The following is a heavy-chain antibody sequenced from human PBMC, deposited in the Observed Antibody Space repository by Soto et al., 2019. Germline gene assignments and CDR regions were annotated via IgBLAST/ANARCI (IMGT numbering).Heavy chain of an antibody. Sequence: VQLVQSGAEVKKPGASVKVSCKASGYTFTGYYMHWVRQAPGQGLEWMGWINPNSGGTNYAQKFQGWVTMTRDTSISTAYMELSRLRSDDTAVYYCARGGYSSSWYLEYYYGMDVWGQGTTVTVSS. CDR1: GYTFTGYY. CDR2: INPNSGGT. CDR3: ARGGYSSSWYLEYYYGMDV. J-gene: IGHJ6*02. D-gene: IGHD6-13*01. V-gene: IGHV1-2*04.